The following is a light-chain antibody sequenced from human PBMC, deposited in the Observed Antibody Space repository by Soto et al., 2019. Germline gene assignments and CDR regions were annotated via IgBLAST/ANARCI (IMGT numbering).Light chain of an antibody. CDR2: DVS. CDR3: SSYTSSSTLYV. CDR1: SSDVGGYNY. J-gene: IGLJ1*01. Sequence: QSALTQPASVSGSPGQSITISCTGTSSDVGGYNYVSWYQQHPGKAPKLMLYDVSNRPTGVSDRFSGSKSGNTASLTISGLQSDDEADYYCSSYTSSSTLYVFGTGTTLTVL. V-gene: IGLV2-14*01.